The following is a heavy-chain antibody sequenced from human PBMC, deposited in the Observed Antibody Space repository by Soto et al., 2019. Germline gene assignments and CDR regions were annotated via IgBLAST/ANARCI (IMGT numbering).Heavy chain of an antibody. V-gene: IGHV3-11*04. J-gene: IGHJ4*02. CDR3: ARGQNAYYDILTGYYSPFDY. Sequence: QVQLVESGRGLVKPGGSLRLSCAASGFTFSDYYMSWIRQAPGKGLEWVSYISSSGSTIYYADSVKGRFTISRDNAKNSLYLQMNSLRAEDTAVYYCARGQNAYYDILTGYYSPFDYWGQGTLVTVSS. CDR1: GFTFSDYY. CDR2: ISSSGSTI. D-gene: IGHD3-9*01.